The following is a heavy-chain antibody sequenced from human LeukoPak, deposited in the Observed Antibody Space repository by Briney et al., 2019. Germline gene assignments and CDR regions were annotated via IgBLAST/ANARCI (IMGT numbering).Heavy chain of an antibody. V-gene: IGHV3-53*01. CDR2: IYSDST. J-gene: IGHJ4*02. CDR1: GFTVSSNS. Sequence: GGSLRLSCTVSGFTVSSNSMSWVRQAPGKGLEWVPFIYSDSTHYSDSVKGRFTISRDNSKNTLYLQMNSLRAEDTAVYYCAKNLRGVRPDLDYFDYWGQGTLVTVSS. D-gene: IGHD3-10*01. CDR3: AKNLRGVRPDLDYFDY.